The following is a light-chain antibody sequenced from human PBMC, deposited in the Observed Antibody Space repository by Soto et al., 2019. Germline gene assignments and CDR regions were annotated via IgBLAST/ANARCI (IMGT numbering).Light chain of an antibody. CDR2: AAS. V-gene: IGKV1-39*01. CDR1: QSISSY. Sequence: IQMTQSPSSLSASVGDRVTITCRASQSISSYLNWYHQKPGKAPKLLIYAASSLQSGVPSRFSGSGSGTDFTLTISSLQPEDFATYYCQESYSTPPWTFGKGTKVDIE. J-gene: IGKJ1*01. CDR3: QESYSTPPWT.